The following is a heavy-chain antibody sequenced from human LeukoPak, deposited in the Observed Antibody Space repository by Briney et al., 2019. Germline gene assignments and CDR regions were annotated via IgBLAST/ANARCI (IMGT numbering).Heavy chain of an antibody. CDR3: ARGRKAKPRYSYGPGGWFDP. J-gene: IGHJ5*02. V-gene: IGHV4-31*03. D-gene: IGHD5-18*01. CDR2: IYYSGST. Sequence: QSSETLSLTCTVSGGSISSGGYYWSWIRQHPGKGLEWIGYIYYSGSTYYNPSLKSRVTISVDTSKNQFSLKLSSVTAADTAVYYCARGRKAKPRYSYGPGGWFDPWGQGTLVTVSS. CDR1: GGSISSGGYY.